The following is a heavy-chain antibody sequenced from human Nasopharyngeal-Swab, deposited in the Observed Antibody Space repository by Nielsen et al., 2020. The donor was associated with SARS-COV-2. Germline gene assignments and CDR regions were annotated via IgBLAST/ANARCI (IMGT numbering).Heavy chain of an antibody. Sequence: SVKVSCKASGGTFSTQSISWVRRAPGQGLEWMGGIIPHLDVTNYARNFQDRVTISADKSSNTVYMEMRSLRSEDTAMYYCATGSFKRTFDSWGQGTLVTVSS. D-gene: IGHD1-14*01. V-gene: IGHV1-69*10. CDR2: IIPHLDVT. CDR1: GGTFSTQS. J-gene: IGHJ4*02. CDR3: ATGSFKRTFDS.